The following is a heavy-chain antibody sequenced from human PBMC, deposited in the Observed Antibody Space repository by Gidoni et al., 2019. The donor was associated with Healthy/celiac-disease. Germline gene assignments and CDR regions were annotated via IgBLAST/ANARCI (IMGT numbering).Heavy chain of an antibody. CDR3: AKELADY. Sequence: EVQLLESGGGVVQPGGSLRSSCAASGFTFSSYAMRWVRQAPGKGLEGVAAISGSGGSTYYADSVKGRFTISRDNAKNTLYLQMNSLRAEDTPVYYCAKELADYWGQGTLVTVSS. CDR1: GFTFSSYA. J-gene: IGHJ4*02. V-gene: IGHV3-23*01. CDR2: ISGSGGST.